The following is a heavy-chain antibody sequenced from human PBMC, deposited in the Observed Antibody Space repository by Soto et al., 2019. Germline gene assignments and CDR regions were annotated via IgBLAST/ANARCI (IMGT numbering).Heavy chain of an antibody. CDR3: AIYGRGRDTFDY. D-gene: IGHD4-17*01. Sequence: ASVEVSCEASGYTFTSYAIHWVRQAPGQRLEWMGWINAGNGKTKYSQKFQGRVTITRDTAASTAYMELSSLTSEDTAVYYCAIYGRGRDTFDYWGQGTLVTVSS. V-gene: IGHV1-3*01. CDR1: GYTFTSYA. J-gene: IGHJ4*02. CDR2: INAGNGKT.